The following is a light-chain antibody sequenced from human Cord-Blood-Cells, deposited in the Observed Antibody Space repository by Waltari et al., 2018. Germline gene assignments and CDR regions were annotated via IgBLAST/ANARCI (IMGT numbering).Light chain of an antibody. J-gene: IGLJ3*02. Sequence: QLVLTQSPSASASLGASVKLTCTLRSGHSSYAIAWHQQQPEKGPRYLMTLNSDGSHSKGYGIPDRFSGSSSGAERYLTISSLQSDDEADYYCQTWGTGIQVFGGGTKLTVL. CDR1: SGHSSYA. V-gene: IGLV4-69*01. CDR2: LNSDGSH. CDR3: QTWGTGIQV.